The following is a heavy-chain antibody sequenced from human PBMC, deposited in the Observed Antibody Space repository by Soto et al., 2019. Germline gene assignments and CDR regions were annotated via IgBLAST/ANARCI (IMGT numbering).Heavy chain of an antibody. CDR1: GGTFSSYT. CDR2: IIPILGIA. D-gene: IGHD2-15*01. Sequence: QVQLVQSGAEVKKPGSSVKVSCKASGGTFSSYTINWVRQAPGQGLEWMGMIIPILGIANYAQKFQDRVTITADKSTSTAYMELSSLRSEDTAVYYCARRRGGRGDYWGQGTRVTVSS. CDR3: ARRRGGRGDY. J-gene: IGHJ4*02. V-gene: IGHV1-69*02.